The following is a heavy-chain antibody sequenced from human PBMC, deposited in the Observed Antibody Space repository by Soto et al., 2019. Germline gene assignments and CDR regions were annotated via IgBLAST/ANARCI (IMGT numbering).Heavy chain of an antibody. CDR2: IRSKANSYAT. D-gene: IGHD1-7*01. V-gene: IGHV3-73*01. CDR3: TRPPQLELRSYYYGMDV. J-gene: IGHJ6*02. CDR1: GFTFSGSA. Sequence: GGSLRLSCAASGFTFSGSAMHWVRQASGKGLEWVSRIRSKANSYATAYAASVKGRFTISRDDSKNTAYLQMNSLKTEDTAVYYCTRPPQLELRSYYYGMDVWGQGTTVTVSS.